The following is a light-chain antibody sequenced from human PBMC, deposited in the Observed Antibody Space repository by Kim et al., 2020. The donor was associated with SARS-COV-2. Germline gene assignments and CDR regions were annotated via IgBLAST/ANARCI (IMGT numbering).Light chain of an antibody. CDR1: QYISSN. CDR2: GAS. V-gene: IGKV3D-15*01. CDR3: QQYYNWPRA. J-gene: IGKJ1*01. Sequence: ERVLTQSPPTLSVSPEERVTLSCRACQYISSNLAWYQHKPGQAPRLLIHGASTRATGIPARFSGSGSGTDFTLTISSLQSEDFAVYYCQQYYNWPRAFGQGTKVDIK.